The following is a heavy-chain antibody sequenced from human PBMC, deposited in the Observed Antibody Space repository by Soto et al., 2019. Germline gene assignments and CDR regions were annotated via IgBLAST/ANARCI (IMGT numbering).Heavy chain of an antibody. J-gene: IGHJ4*02. CDR1: GGSMSSYY. Sequence: SXTLSLTCTVSGGSMSSYYWSWIRQPPGKGLEWIGYIYYSGSTNYNPSLKSRVTISVDTSKNQFSLKLSSVTAADTAVYYCARVDIVATIFDYWGQGTLVTVSS. CDR3: ARVDIVATIFDY. D-gene: IGHD5-12*01. CDR2: IYYSGST. V-gene: IGHV4-59*01.